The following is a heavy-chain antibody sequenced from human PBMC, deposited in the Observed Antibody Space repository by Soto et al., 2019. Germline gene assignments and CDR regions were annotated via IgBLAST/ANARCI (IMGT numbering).Heavy chain of an antibody. Sequence: VQLVESGGGLVQPGGSLRLSCAASGFTFSSYSMNWVRQAPGKGLEWVSYISSSSSTIYYADSVKGRFTISRDNAKNSLYLQMNSLRAEDTAVYYCARDTSLRAFDIWGQGTMVTVSS. J-gene: IGHJ3*02. CDR2: ISSSSSTI. CDR1: GFTFSSYS. V-gene: IGHV3-48*01. CDR3: ARDTSLRAFDI. D-gene: IGHD3-10*01.